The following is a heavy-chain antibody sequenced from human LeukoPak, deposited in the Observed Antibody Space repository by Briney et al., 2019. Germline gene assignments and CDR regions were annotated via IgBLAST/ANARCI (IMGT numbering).Heavy chain of an antibody. J-gene: IGHJ4*02. D-gene: IGHD3-10*01. CDR3: AKARGVYYFDY. Sequence: QPGGSLRLSCAASGFSFSTYAMSWVRQAPGKGLECVSVISDSGGNTSCADSVKGRFTISRDNSKKALNLQMNSLRAEDTAVYYCAKARGVYYFDYWGQGTLVTVSS. V-gene: IGHV3-23*01. CDR1: GFSFSTYA. CDR2: ISDSGGNT.